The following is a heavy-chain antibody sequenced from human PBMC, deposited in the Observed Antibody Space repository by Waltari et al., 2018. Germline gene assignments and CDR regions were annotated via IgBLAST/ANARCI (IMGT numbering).Heavy chain of an antibody. CDR1: GGSFSGYY. V-gene: IGHV4-34*01. Sequence: QVQLQQWGAGLLKPSETLSLTCAVYGGSFSGYYWSWIRQPPGKGLEWIGSIYHIGSTYYNPSLKSRVTISLDTSKNQFSLKLSSVTAADTAVYYCARRFVTTDQGFDPWGQGTLVTVSS. D-gene: IGHD4-17*01. CDR3: ARRFVTTDQGFDP. J-gene: IGHJ5*02. CDR2: IYHIGST.